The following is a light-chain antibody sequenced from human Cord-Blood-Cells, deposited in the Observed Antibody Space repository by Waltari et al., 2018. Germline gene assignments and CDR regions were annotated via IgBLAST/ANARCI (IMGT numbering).Light chain of an antibody. J-gene: IGLJ1*01. CDR3: CSYAGSYTLYV. Sequence: QSALTQPRSVSGSPGQSVTISCTGTSSDVGGYHYVSWYQQHPGKAPKLMIYDVSKRPSGVPDRFSGPKSGNTASLTISGLQAEDEADYYCCSYAGSYTLYVFGTGTKVTVL. CDR2: DVS. CDR1: SSDVGGYHY. V-gene: IGLV2-11*01.